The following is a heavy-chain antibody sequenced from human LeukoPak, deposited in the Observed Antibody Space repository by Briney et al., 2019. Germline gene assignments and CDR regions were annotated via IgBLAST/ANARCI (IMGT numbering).Heavy chain of an antibody. Sequence: PGGSLRLSCAASGFTFSSYAMHWVRQAPGKGLEWVANIKQDGSEKYYVDSVKGRFTISRDNAKNSLYLQMNSLRAEDTAVYYCARDWALDYWGQGTLVTVSS. CDR2: IKQDGSEK. J-gene: IGHJ4*02. V-gene: IGHV3-7*01. D-gene: IGHD3-16*01. CDR1: GFTFSSYA. CDR3: ARDWALDY.